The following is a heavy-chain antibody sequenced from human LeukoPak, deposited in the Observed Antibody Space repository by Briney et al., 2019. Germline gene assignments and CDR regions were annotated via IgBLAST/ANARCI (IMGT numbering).Heavy chain of an antibody. CDR3: AISSSWYPVSSDH. J-gene: IGHJ4*02. Sequence: PGGSLRLSCEGSGFIFSNYWMSWVRQAPGKGLEWVANIQQHGSETYYGDSVKGRFTISRDNAKNTLYLQMNSLRPEDTALYYCAISSSWYPVSSDHWGQGTLVTVSS. D-gene: IGHD6-13*01. CDR1: GFIFSNYW. CDR2: IQQHGSET. V-gene: IGHV3-7*01.